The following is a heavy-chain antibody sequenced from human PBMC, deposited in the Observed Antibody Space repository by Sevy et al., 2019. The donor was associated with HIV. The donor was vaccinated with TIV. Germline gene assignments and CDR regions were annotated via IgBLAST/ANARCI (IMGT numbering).Heavy chain of an antibody. J-gene: IGHJ4*02. D-gene: IGHD7-27*01. CDR3: ARDQLGSIDY. CDR2: VSSDGSEI. V-gene: IGHV3-30-3*01. Sequence: GGSLRLSCAVSGFPFSTYAMHWVSQAPGKGLECVAIVSSDGSEINYADSVKGRFTISRDNSRNTLYLQMNSLRTEDTALYYCARDQLGSIDYWGQGTLVTVSS. CDR1: GFPFSTYA.